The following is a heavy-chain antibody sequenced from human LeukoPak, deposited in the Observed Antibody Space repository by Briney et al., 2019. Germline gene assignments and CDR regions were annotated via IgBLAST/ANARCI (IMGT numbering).Heavy chain of an antibody. V-gene: IGHV3-23*01. J-gene: IGHJ3*02. CDR3: XKDXEGSSSTNAFDI. D-gene: IGHD6-13*01. CDR1: GFTFSSYA. Sequence: GGSLRLSCAASGFTFSSYAMSWVRQAPGKGLEWVSAISGSGGSTYYADSVKGRFTISRDNSKSTVYLQMNSLRGEDTAVYYCXKDXEGSSSTNAFDIWGQGTMVTVSS. CDR2: ISGSGGST.